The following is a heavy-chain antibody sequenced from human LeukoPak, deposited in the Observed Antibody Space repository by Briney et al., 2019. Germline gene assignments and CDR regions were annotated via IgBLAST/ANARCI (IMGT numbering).Heavy chain of an antibody. CDR1: GYTFTGYY. Sequence: GASVTVSCKASGYTFTGYYMHWVRQAPGQGLEWMGWINPNSGGTNYAQKFQGRVTMTRDTSISTAYMELSRLRSDDTAVYYCEREGDPLGARRPFDYWGQGTLVTVSS. V-gene: IGHV1-2*02. CDR2: INPNSGGT. CDR3: EREGDPLGARRPFDY. D-gene: IGHD3-16*02. J-gene: IGHJ4*02.